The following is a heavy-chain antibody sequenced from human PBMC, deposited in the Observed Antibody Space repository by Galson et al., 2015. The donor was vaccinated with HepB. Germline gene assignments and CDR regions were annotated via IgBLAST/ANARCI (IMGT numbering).Heavy chain of an antibody. D-gene: IGHD6-19*01. CDR3: AALVQYSSGWYGWYFDY. CDR1: FTFTRSA. J-gene: IGHJ4*02. V-gene: IGHV1-58*02. CDR2: IVVGSGNT. Sequence: FTFTRSAMQWVRQARGQRLEWIGWIVVGSGNTNYAQKFQERVTITRDMSTSTAYMELSSLRSEDTAVYYCAALVQYSSGWYGWYFDYWGQGTLVTVSS.